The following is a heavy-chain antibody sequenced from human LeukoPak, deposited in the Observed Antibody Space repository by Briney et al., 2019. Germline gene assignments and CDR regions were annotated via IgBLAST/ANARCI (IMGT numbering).Heavy chain of an antibody. CDR3: ARDSGYEQAFDI. V-gene: IGHV3-74*03. D-gene: IGHD5-12*01. CDR2: IKIDGSAT. CDR1: GFTFTTYW. Sequence: SGGSLRLSCAASGFTFTTYWMHWVRQIPGKGLVWVSRIKIDGSATMYADSVKGRFTISRDNAKNTLYLQMNSLRAEDTAMYYCARDSGYEQAFDIWGQGTMVAVSS. J-gene: IGHJ3*02.